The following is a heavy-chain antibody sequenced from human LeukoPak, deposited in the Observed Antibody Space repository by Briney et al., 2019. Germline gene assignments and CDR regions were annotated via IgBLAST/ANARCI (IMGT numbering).Heavy chain of an antibody. CDR3: ARANRDDSKSDY. CDR1: GGTFSSYA. Sequence: SVKVSCKASGGTFSSYAISWVRQAPGQGLEWMGGIIPIFGTANYAQKFQGRVTITTDESTSTAYMELSSLRSEDTAVYYCARANRDDSKSDYWGQGTLVTVSS. J-gene: IGHJ4*02. V-gene: IGHV1-69*05. D-gene: IGHD3-3*01. CDR2: IIPIFGTA.